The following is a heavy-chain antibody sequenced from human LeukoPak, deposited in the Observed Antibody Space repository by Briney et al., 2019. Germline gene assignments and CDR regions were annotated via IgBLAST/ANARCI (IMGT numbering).Heavy chain of an antibody. CDR1: GLTLSKYW. Sequence: GGSLRLSCAASGLTLSKYWMLWVRHAPGEGLESVSRINTDGTVTTYADSVKGRFTVSRDNADNTMFLQMNSVRDEDTAVYYCATKQWLAPPPDSWGQGTPVTVSS. CDR3: ATKQWLAPPPDS. J-gene: IGHJ4*02. D-gene: IGHD6-19*01. CDR2: INTDGTVT. V-gene: IGHV3-74*01.